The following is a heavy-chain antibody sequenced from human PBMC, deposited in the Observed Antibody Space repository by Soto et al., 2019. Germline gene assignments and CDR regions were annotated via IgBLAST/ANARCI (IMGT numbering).Heavy chain of an antibody. Sequence: EVQLVESGGGLVQPGGSLRLSCAASGFTFSDDYMDWVRQAPGKGLEWVGRTRDKPNSYTTEYAASVKGRFTISRDDSDNSVYLQMNSLKTEDTAVYYCTSAAVSKTGLDVWGQGTTVTVSS. J-gene: IGHJ6*02. CDR3: TSAAVSKTGLDV. CDR1: GFTFSDDY. V-gene: IGHV3-72*01. CDR2: TRDKPNSYTT. D-gene: IGHD4-4*01.